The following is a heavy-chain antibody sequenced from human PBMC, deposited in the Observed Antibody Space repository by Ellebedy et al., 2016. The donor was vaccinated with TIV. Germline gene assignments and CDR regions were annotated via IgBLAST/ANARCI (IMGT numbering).Heavy chain of an antibody. V-gene: IGHV3-23*01. J-gene: IGHJ4*02. CDR2: ISDSGGYT. D-gene: IGHD6-13*01. CDR3: AKVAAAGDNFDY. CDR1: GFTFSSYA. Sequence: GESLKISXAASGFTFSSYAMTWVRQAPGKGLEWVASISDSGGYTYYGDSVKGRFTISRDISKNTLYLQMNSLRAEDTAVYYCAKVAAAGDNFDYWGQGTLVTVSS.